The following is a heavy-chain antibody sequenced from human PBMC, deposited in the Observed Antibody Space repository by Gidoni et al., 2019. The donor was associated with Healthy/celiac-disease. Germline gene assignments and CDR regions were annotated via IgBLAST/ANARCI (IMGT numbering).Heavy chain of an antibody. CDR2: IIPIFGTA. CDR1: GCTFSSYA. D-gene: IGHD6-6*01. V-gene: IGHV1-69*06. CDR3: AREVAARLGGFDY. Sequence: QVQLVQSGAEVKKPGSSVKVSCKASGCTFSSYAISWVRQAPGQGREWMGGIIPIFGTANYAQKFQGRVTITADKSTGTAYMELSSLRSEDTAVYYCAREVAARLGGFDYWGQGTLVTVSS. J-gene: IGHJ4*02.